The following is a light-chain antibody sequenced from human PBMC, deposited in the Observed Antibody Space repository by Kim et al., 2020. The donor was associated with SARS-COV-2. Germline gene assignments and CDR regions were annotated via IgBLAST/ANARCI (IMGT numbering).Light chain of an antibody. Sequence: LTQPPSASGSPGQSVTISCTGTSSDVGGYNYVSWYQQHPGKAPKLMIYEVIKRPSGVPDRFSGSKSGNTASLTVSGLQAEDEAAYYCSSYAGSNNLVFGGGTQLTVL. CDR1: SSDVGGYNY. CDR3: SSYAGSNNLV. CDR2: EVI. J-gene: IGLJ2*01. V-gene: IGLV2-8*01.